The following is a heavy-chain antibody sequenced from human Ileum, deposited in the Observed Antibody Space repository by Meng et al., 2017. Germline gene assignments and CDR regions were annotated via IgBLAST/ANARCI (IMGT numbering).Heavy chain of an antibody. Sequence: GQLVQAGSGLKKPEASVKVSCKASGYTFTSYAMNWVRQAPGQGLEWMGWINTTTGNPTYAQGLTGRFVFSLDTSVSTAYLQISSLKAEDTAVYYCARADSSGWYFLFYWGQGTLVTVSS. J-gene: IGHJ4*02. CDR3: ARADSSGWYFLFY. D-gene: IGHD6-19*01. V-gene: IGHV7-4-1*02. CDR1: GYTFTSYA. CDR2: INTTTGNP.